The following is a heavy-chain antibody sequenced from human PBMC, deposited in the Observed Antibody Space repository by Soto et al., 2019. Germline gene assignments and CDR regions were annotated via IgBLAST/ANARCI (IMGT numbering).Heavy chain of an antibody. J-gene: IGHJ4*02. D-gene: IGHD1-26*01. CDR3: AREARNQMIVGATDY. V-gene: IGHV3-21*01. CDR1: GFTFSTYT. Sequence: PGGSLRLSCAASGFTFSTYTMNWVRQAPGKGLEWVSAISSSSTYKYYADSVKGRFAISRDNAKNSLFLQMNSLRAEDTAVYYCAREARNQMIVGATDYWGQGTLVTVSS. CDR2: ISSSSTYK.